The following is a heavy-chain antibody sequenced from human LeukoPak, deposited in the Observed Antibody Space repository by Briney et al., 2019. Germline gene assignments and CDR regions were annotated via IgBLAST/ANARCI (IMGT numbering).Heavy chain of an antibody. J-gene: IGHJ4*02. CDR2: IYLSSFT. CDR1: GGSMNTYY. Sequence: SETLSLTCTVSGGSMNTYYWTWIRQPAGKGLQWIGYIYLSSFTNYNPSLESRVTMSVDTSKNQFSLKLTSVTAADTAVYFCARDTITRGLDYWGQGTLVTVSS. V-gene: IGHV4-4*07. CDR3: ARDTITRGLDY. D-gene: IGHD3-10*01.